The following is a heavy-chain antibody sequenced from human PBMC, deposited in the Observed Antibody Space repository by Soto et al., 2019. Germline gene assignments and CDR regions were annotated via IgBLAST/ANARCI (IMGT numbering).Heavy chain of an antibody. CDR2: IYDNGGT. V-gene: IGHV4-59*01. CDR3: ARDRRGYNYGPTFYYGLDV. Sequence: QVQLQESGPGLVKPSETLSLTCTVSGGSIRSYSWSWIRQPPGKRLEWIGYIYDNGGTYYSPSLMSRVTVSVDTSKNQVSLKLRSVTAADTAVYYCARDRRGYNYGPTFYYGLDVWGQGTTVTVSS. CDR1: GGSIRSYS. J-gene: IGHJ6*02. D-gene: IGHD5-18*01.